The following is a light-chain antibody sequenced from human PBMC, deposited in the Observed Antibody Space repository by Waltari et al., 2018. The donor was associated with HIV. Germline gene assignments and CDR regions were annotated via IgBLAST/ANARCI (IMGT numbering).Light chain of an antibody. Sequence: QAVVTQEPSLTVSPGGTVTLPCASSPGPVTNGHYPYWLQQRPGQAPMTLSFDTTKKHSWTPARFSGSLLGGKAALTLSGAQPDDEAEYYCFLSYNGARVFGGGTRVTVL. J-gene: IGLJ3*02. CDR1: PGPVTNGHY. V-gene: IGLV7-46*01. CDR3: FLSYNGARV. CDR2: DTT.